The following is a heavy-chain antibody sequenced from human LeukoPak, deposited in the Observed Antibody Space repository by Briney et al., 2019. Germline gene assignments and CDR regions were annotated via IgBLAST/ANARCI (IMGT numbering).Heavy chain of an antibody. CDR1: GFTIRSYN. V-gene: IGHV3-30-3*01. CDR3: ARDPLWYGSAHDAFDI. D-gene: IGHD6-13*01. J-gene: IGHJ3*02. Sequence: GRSLSLSYVASGFTIRSYNMPWFPQAPGKGLDCLGVRSYDGSNKYYPDSVKGRFTISRDNSKNTLYLQMNSPRAEDTAVYYCARDPLWYGSAHDAFDIWGQGTMVTVSS. CDR2: RSYDGSNK.